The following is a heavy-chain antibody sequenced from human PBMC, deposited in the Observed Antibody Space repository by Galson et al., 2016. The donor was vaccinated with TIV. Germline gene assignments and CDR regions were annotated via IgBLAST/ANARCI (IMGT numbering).Heavy chain of an antibody. CDR1: GFTFSSYD. V-gene: IGHV3-30-3*01. Sequence: SLRLSCAASGFTFSSYDMHWVRQAPGKGLEWVAVLSYDGSNKYYADSVKGRFTISKDNSKNTLYLQMNSLKAEDTAVYFCARDSGYDINWSPGYWGQGTLVTVSS. CDR3: ARDSGYDINWSPGY. J-gene: IGHJ4*02. D-gene: IGHD1-20*01. CDR2: LSYDGSNK.